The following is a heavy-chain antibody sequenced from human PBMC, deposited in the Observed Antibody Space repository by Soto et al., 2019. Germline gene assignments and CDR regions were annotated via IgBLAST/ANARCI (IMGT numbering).Heavy chain of an antibody. CDR1: GITFTNAW. CDR3: TTDPGDYEDF. V-gene: IGHV3-15*01. Sequence: EVQLVESGGDLVKPGGCLRLSCAVSGITFTNAWMSWVRQAPGKGLEWVGRIKNKADGGTTDYAAPVRGRFTISREDSKNTLFLQMNSLETEDTAVYYCTTDPGDYEDFWGQGTLVTVSS. D-gene: IGHD4-17*01. CDR2: IKNKADGGTT. J-gene: IGHJ4*02.